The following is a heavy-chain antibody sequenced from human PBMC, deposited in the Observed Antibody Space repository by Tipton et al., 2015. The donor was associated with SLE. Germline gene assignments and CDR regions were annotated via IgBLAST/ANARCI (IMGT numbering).Heavy chain of an antibody. CDR2: IHHSGRT. Sequence: TLSLTCTVSGDSITDSGYSWNWVRQHPGAGLEWIGYIHHSGRTDYNPSLRSRVTISRDTSKNQFSLRLSSVTAADTAVYYCARHNYYASVSLTWGYFDYWGQGTPITVSS. CDR1: GDSITDSGYS. D-gene: IGHD3-10*01. J-gene: IGHJ4*02. V-gene: IGHV4-31*03. CDR3: ARHNYYASVSLTWGYFDY.